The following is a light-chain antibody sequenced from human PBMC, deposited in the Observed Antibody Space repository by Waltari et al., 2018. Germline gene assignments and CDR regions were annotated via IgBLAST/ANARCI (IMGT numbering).Light chain of an antibody. CDR1: SSDVGAYNL. V-gene: IGLV2-14*01. Sequence: QSALTQPASVSASPGQSITISCSGPSSDVGAYNLVPWYRQYPGNAPQLIIYDVRTRPSGISDRFSGDKSDNTASLTISGLRAEDEADYYCSSYTLTDTRVFGGGT. J-gene: IGLJ3*02. CDR3: SSYTLTDTRV. CDR2: DVR.